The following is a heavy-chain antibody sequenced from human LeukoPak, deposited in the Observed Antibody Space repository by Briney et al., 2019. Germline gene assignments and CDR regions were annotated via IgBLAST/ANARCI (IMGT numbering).Heavy chain of an antibody. Sequence: PGGSLRLSCAASGFTFDDYAMRWVRQAPGKGLEWVSGISWNSGSIGYADSVKGRFTISRDNAKNSLYLQMNSLRAEDTALYYCAKDDYGDYGHFDYWGQGTLVTVSS. J-gene: IGHJ4*02. CDR1: GFTFDDYA. V-gene: IGHV3-9*01. CDR3: AKDDYGDYGHFDY. D-gene: IGHD4-17*01. CDR2: ISWNSGSI.